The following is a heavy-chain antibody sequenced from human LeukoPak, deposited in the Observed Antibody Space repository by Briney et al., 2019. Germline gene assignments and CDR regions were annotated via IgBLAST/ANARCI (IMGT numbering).Heavy chain of an antibody. Sequence: GASVKVSCKASGYAFAAYYMHWVRQAPRQGLEWMGWINPNSGGTNYAQKFHGRVTMTRDTSISTVYMELSSLTSDDTAVYYCANEEEIPGIPTVDFWGQGTLVTVSS. J-gene: IGHJ4*02. CDR3: ANEEEIPGIPTVDF. CDR2: INPNSGGT. CDR1: GYAFAAYY. V-gene: IGHV1-2*02. D-gene: IGHD3-10*01.